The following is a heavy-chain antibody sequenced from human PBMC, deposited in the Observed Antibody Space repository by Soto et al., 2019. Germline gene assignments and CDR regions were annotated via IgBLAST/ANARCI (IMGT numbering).Heavy chain of an antibody. V-gene: IGHV4-34*01. CDR2: INHSGST. D-gene: IGHD2-21*01. J-gene: IGHJ5*02. CDR1: GGSFSGYY. Sequence: PSETLSLTCAVYGGSFSGYYWSWIRQPPGKGLEWIGEINHSGSTNYNPSLKSRVAISVDASKNQFSLRLSSVTAADTAVYYCVQTAMIVVALAFDPWGLGTLVTVSS. CDR3: VQTAMIVVALAFDP.